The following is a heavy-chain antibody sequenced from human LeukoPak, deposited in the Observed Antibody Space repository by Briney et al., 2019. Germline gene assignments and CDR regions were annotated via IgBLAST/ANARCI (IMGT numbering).Heavy chain of an antibody. Sequence: GGSLRLSCAASGXTFRGYEMNWVRQAPGKGLEWISYICGRGKTIYYADSVKGRFTISRDDAKNFLYLQMDSLRAEDTAVYYCARDNPNSSGYCWGQGTLASVSS. CDR3: ARDNPNSSGYC. D-gene: IGHD6-19*01. J-gene: IGHJ4*02. V-gene: IGHV3-48*03. CDR2: ICGRGKTI. CDR1: GXTFRGYE.